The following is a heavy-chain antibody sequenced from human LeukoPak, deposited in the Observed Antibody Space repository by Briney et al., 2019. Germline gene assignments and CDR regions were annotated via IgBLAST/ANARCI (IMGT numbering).Heavy chain of an antibody. V-gene: IGHV3-30*02. CDR1: GFTFRSYG. Sequence: GGSLRLSCAASGFTFRSYGTHCVRQGPGKGLEWVAFIRNDGNNKYYADSVKGRFTISRDNAKNSLYLQMNSLRVEDTAVYYCATGIVLWFGELTSLDYWGQGTLVTVSS. D-gene: IGHD3-10*01. CDR2: IRNDGNNK. J-gene: IGHJ4*02. CDR3: ATGIVLWFGELTSLDY.